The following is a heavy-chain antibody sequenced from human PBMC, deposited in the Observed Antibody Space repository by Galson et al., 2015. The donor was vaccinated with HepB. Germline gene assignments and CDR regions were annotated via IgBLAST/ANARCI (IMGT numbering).Heavy chain of an antibody. CDR2: IIPIFGTA. CDR1: GGTFSSYA. V-gene: IGHV1-69*13. D-gene: IGHD3-10*01. J-gene: IGHJ4*02. CDR3: ARVRYYGSGSYGYFDY. Sequence: SVKVSCKASGGTFSSYAISWVRQAPGQGLEWMGGIIPIFGTANYAQKFQGRVTITADESTSTAYMELSSLRSEDTAVYYCARVRYYGSGSYGYFDYWGQGTLVTVSS.